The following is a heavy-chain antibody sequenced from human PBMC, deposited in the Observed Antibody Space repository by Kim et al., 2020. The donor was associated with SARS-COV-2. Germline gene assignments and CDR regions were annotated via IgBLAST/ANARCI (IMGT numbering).Heavy chain of an antibody. CDR1: GFTFSNYW. D-gene: IGHD3-10*01. Sequence: GGSLRLSCVASGFTFSNYWMSWVRQGAAKGLEWVANIRQDGGDTVYLDSVKGRFTISRDNSKNSLYLQMNSLRDDDTAVYYCARDPHGAERGYGMDAWGQGTTVNVS. CDR2: IRQDGGDT. CDR3: ARDPHGAERGYGMDA. J-gene: IGHJ6*02. V-gene: IGHV3-7*01.